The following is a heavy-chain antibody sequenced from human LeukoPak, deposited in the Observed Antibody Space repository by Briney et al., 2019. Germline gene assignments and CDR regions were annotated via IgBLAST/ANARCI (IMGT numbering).Heavy chain of an antibody. D-gene: IGHD6-13*01. J-gene: IGHJ4*02. CDR1: GFTFSSYS. CDR3: AGLIEAGRGDY. Sequence: GGSLRFSCAASGFTFSSYSMSWVRQAPGKGLEWVSAIRTRSSYIYYADSVMGRFTISRDNAKNSVYLQMNSRRVEDTAVYYCAGLIEAGRGDYWGQGTLVTVSS. V-gene: IGHV3-21*01. CDR2: IRTRSSYI.